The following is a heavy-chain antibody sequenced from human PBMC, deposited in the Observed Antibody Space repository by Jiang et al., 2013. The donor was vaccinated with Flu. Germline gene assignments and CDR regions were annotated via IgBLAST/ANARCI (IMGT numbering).Heavy chain of an antibody. CDR3: ARDPPYDSSGYYYGRSDHDAFDI. J-gene: IGHJ3*02. D-gene: IGHD3-22*01. Sequence: SSISSSSSYIYYADSVKGRFTISRDNAKNSLYLQMNSLRAEDTAVYYCARDPPYDSSGYYYGRSDHDAFDIWGQGTMVTVSS. CDR2: ISSSSSYI. V-gene: IGHV3-21*01.